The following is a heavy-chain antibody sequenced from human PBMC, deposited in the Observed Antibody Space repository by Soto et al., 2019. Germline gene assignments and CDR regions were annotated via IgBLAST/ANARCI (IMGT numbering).Heavy chain of an antibody. CDR3: ASPDEGGYSSNHHYYYALDV. V-gene: IGHV1-69*13. Sequence: SVKISCKASGGTFRSYSISWVRQAPGQGLEWMGGIIPIFDITNYAQKFQGRVTITADESTSTAYMELSSLGSDDTAVYYCASPDEGGYSSNHHYYYALDVWGQETTVTVSS. D-gene: IGHD3-22*01. J-gene: IGHJ6*02. CDR2: IIPIFDIT. CDR1: GGTFRSYS.